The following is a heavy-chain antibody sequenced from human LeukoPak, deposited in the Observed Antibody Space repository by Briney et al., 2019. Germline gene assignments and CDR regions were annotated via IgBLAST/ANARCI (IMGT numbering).Heavy chain of an antibody. J-gene: IGHJ3*02. CDR1: GFTFSSYS. V-gene: IGHV3-48*01. D-gene: IGHD1-26*01. Sequence: GGSLRLSCAASGFTFSSYSMNWVRQAPGKGPEWVSYISSRSSTMYYADSVKGRFTISRDNAKNSLYLLMNGLRVEDTAVYYFARDQGGSYQDWQVVFDIWGQGKMFT. CDR3: ARDQGGSYQDWQVVFDI. CDR2: ISSRSSTM.